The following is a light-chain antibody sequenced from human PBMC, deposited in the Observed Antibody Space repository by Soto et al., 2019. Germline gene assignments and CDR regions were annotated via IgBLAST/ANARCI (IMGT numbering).Light chain of an antibody. V-gene: IGLV2-14*01. Sequence: QSALTQPASVSGSPEQSITISCTGTSSDVGGYNYVSWYQQHPGKAPKLMIYDVSNRPSGVSNRFSGSKSGNTASLTISGLQAEDEADYYCSSYTSSSTVVFAGGTKLTVL. CDR3: SSYTSSSTVV. CDR1: SSDVGGYNY. CDR2: DVS. J-gene: IGLJ2*01.